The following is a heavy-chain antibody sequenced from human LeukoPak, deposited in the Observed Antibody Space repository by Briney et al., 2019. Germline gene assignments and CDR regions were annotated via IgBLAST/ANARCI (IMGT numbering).Heavy chain of an antibody. CDR1: GYTFTSYG. CDR3: ARGPDYYDSSGYFAFDI. J-gene: IGHJ3*02. V-gene: IGHV1-18*01. Sequence: ASVKVSCKASGYTFTSYGISWVRQAPGQGLEWMGWISAYNGNTNYAQKLQGRVTMTTDTSTSTAYMELRSLRSDDTAVYYCARGPDYYDSSGYFAFDIWGQGTMVTVSS. D-gene: IGHD3-22*01. CDR2: ISAYNGNT.